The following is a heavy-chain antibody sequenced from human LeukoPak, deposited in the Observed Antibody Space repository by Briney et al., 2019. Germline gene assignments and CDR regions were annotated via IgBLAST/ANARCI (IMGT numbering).Heavy chain of an antibody. CDR3: AKPTGYSSSWYQL. CDR2: ISGSGGST. V-gene: IGHV3-23*01. J-gene: IGHJ4*02. Sequence: GGSPRLSCAASGFTFSSYAMSWVRQAPGKGLEWVSAISGSGGSTYYADSVKGRFTISRDNSKNTLYLQMNSLRAEDTAVYYCAKPTGYSSSWYQLWGQGTLVTVSS. CDR1: GFTFSSYA. D-gene: IGHD6-13*01.